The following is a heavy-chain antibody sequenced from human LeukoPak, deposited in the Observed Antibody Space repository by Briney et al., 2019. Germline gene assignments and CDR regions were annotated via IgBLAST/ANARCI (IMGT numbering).Heavy chain of an antibody. D-gene: IGHD1-26*01. CDR1: GDSVSSNSAA. CDR3: ARAPVYSGSWQFDP. Sequence: SQTLSLTCAISGDSVSSNSAAWNWIRQSPSRGLEWLGRTYYRPKWYNDYAVSVKSRITINPDTSKNQFSLQLNSVTPEDTAVYYCARAPVYSGSWQFDPWGQGTLVTVSS. V-gene: IGHV6-1*01. J-gene: IGHJ5*02. CDR2: TYYRPKWYN.